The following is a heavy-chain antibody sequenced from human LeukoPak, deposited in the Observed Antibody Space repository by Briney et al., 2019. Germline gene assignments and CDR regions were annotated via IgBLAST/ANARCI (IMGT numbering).Heavy chain of an antibody. CDR1: GGSISSSSYY. J-gene: IGHJ4*02. CDR3: ALTRHSGYDFDY. CDR2: IYYSGST. Sequence: PSETLSLTCTVSGGSISSSSYYWGWIRQPPGKGLEWIGSIYYSGSTYYNPSLKSRVTISVDTSKNQFSLKLSSVTAADAAVYYCALTRHSGYDFDYWGQGTLVTVSS. D-gene: IGHD5-12*01. V-gene: IGHV4-39*07.